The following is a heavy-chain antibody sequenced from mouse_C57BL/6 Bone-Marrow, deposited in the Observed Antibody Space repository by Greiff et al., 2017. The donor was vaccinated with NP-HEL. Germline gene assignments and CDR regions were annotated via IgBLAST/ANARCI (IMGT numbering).Heavy chain of an antibody. CDR1: GFSLTSYG. J-gene: IGHJ4*01. CDR3: ARSYYGSSYDYYAMDY. V-gene: IGHV2-2*01. Sequence: VKLMESGPGLVQPSQSLSITCTVSGFSLTSYGVHWVRQSPGKGLEWLGVIWSGGSTDYNAAFISKLSISKANSKSQVFFKMNSLQADDTAIYYCARSYYGSSYDYYAMDYWGQGTSVTVSS. D-gene: IGHD1-1*01. CDR2: IWSGGST.